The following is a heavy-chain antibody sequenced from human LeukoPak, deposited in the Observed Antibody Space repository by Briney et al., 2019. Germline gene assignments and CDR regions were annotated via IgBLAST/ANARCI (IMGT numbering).Heavy chain of an antibody. Sequence: SETLSLTCTVSGGSISSSSYSWGWIRQPPGKGLEWIGSIYYSGSTYYNPSLKSRVTISVDTSKNQFSLKLSSVTAADTAVYYCAAAISSGWYRYYFDYWGQGTLVTVSS. CDR2: IYYSGST. CDR3: AAAISSGWYRYYFDY. CDR1: GGSISSSSYS. D-gene: IGHD6-19*01. V-gene: IGHV4-39*01. J-gene: IGHJ4*02.